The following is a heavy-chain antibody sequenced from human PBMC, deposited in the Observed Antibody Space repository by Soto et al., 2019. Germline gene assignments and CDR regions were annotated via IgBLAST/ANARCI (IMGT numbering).Heavy chain of an antibody. V-gene: IGHV6-1*01. CDR3: ARGIEDYGIAAAGTEGYYFDY. CDR2: TYYRSKWYN. D-gene: IGHD6-13*01. Sequence: SQTLSLTCAISGDSVSSNSAAWNWIRQSPSRGLGWLGRTYYRSKWYNDYAVSVKSRITINPDTSENQFSLQLNSVTPEDTAVYYCARGIEDYGIAAAGTEGYYFDYWGQGTLVTVSS. J-gene: IGHJ4*02. CDR1: GDSVSSNSAA.